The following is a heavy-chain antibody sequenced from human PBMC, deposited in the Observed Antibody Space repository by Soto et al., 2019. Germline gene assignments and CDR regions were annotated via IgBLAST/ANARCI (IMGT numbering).Heavy chain of an antibody. V-gene: IGHV3-15*01. J-gene: IGHJ3*02. CDR3: TTPHGRNAFDI. Sequence: LSCSASGFTFGNAWISWVRQAPGRGLEWVGRIKSKTDGGTTNYAAPVKDRFTISRDDSKNTLYLQMNSLKTEDTAVYYCTTPHGRNAFDIWGKGKMVTVS. D-gene: IGHD2-8*01. CDR2: IKSKTDGGTT. CDR1: GFTFGNAW.